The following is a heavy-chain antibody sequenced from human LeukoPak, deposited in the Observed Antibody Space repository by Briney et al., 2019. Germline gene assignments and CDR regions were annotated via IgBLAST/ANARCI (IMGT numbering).Heavy chain of an antibody. J-gene: IGHJ3*02. V-gene: IGHV5-51*01. CDR2: IYPGDSDT. Sequence: GESLKISCQGSGYSFTSYWIGWVRQMPGKGLEWMGIIYPGDSDTRYSPSFQGQVTISADKSISTAYLQWSSLKASDTAMYYCARHEAPEKRGWPASFVVISRGFDIWGQGTMVTVSS. CDR1: GYSFTSYW. D-gene: IGHD2-2*01. CDR3: ARHEAPEKRGWPASFVVISRGFDI.